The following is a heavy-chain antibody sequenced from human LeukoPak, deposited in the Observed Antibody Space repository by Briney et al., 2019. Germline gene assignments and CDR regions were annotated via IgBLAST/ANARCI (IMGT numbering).Heavy chain of an antibody. J-gene: IGHJ4*02. D-gene: IGHD6-13*01. V-gene: IGHV1-2*02. CDR2: INPNSGGT. Sequence: ASVKVSCKASGYTFTSYGISWVRQAPGQGLEWMGWINPNSGGTNYAQKFQGRVTMTRDTSISTAYMELSSLRSEDTAVYYCARGRRAARYYFGYWGQGTLVTVSS. CDR1: GYTFTSYG. CDR3: ARGRRAARYYFGY.